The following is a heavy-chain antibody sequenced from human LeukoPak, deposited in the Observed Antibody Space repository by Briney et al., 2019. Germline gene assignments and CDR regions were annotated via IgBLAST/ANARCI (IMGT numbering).Heavy chain of an antibody. Sequence: ASVKVSCKASGYTXTGYGISGVRQAPGQGLEWMGWSSAYNGNTNYAQKLQGRVTMTTDTSTGTAYMELRSLRSDDTAVYYCARDSYYWGQGTLVTVSS. J-gene: IGHJ4*02. CDR1: GYTXTGYG. D-gene: IGHD6-6*01. CDR3: ARDSYY. CDR2: SSAYNGNT. V-gene: IGHV1-18*01.